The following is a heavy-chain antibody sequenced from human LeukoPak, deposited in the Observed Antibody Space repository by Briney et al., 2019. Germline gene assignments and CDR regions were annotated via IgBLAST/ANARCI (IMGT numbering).Heavy chain of an antibody. V-gene: IGHV3-21*01. J-gene: IGHJ6*03. CDR1: GFTFSYYS. CDR3: AKVDRGDYSSSPVPYYDYYMNV. CDR2: ISSSSSLI. Sequence: GGSLRLSCAASGFTFSYYSMNWVRQAPGRGLEWVSCISSSSSLIFYSDSVRGRFTISRDNAKNLLYLHMNSLRVEDTAVYYCAKVDRGDYSSSPVPYYDYYMNVWGKGTTVTVSS. D-gene: IGHD6-13*01.